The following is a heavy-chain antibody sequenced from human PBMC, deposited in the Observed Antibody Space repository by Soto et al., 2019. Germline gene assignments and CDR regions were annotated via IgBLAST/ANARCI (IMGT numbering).Heavy chain of an antibody. CDR2: ISAYNGNT. V-gene: IGHV1-18*01. CDR3: ASEAAAGTLDY. Sequence: QVQLVQSGAEVKKPGASVKVSCKASGYTFTSYGISWVRQAPGQGLEWMGWISAYNGNTNHAQNLQGRVTVTTDTPTSTAYMELRSLRSDDTAVYYCASEAAAGTLDYWGQGTLVTVSS. D-gene: IGHD6-13*01. CDR1: GYTFTSYG. J-gene: IGHJ4*02.